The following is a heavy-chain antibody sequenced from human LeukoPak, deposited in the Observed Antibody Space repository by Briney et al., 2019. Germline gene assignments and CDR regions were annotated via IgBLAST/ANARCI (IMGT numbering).Heavy chain of an antibody. D-gene: IGHD5-18*01. CDR1: GYNLIVYY. J-gene: IGHJ5*02. CDR2: INPNSGGT. CDR3: ARDVRGYSYGPIGTNNWFDP. V-gene: IGHV1-2*02. Sequence: GASVKVSCKASGYNLIVYYIHWVRQAPGQGLEWMGWINPNSGGTNYAQKFQGRVTMTRDTSISTAYMELSRLRSDDTAVYYCARDVRGYSYGPIGTNNWFDPWGQGTLVTVSS.